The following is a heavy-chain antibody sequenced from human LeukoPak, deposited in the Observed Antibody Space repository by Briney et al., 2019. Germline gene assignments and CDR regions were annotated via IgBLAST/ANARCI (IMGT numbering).Heavy chain of an antibody. D-gene: IGHD3-16*02. J-gene: IGHJ3*02. CDR2: IIPIFGTA. Sequence: SVKVSCKASGGTFSSYAISWVRQAPGQGLEWMGGIIPIFGTANYAQKFQGRVTITADESTSTAYMELSSLRSEDTAVYYCAREYYDYVWGSSRGAFDIWGQGTMVTVSS. V-gene: IGHV1-69*01. CDR3: AREYYDYVWGSSRGAFDI. CDR1: GGTFSSYA.